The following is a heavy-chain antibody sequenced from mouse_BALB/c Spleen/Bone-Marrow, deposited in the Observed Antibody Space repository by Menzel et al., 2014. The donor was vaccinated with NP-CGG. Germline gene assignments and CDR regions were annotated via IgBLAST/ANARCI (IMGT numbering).Heavy chain of an antibody. CDR2: ISTYSGNT. Sequence: VKLMESGPDLVRPGVSVKLSCTGSGYTFTDYAMHWVKQRHAKSLEWIGVISTYSGNTNYTQKFKGKATMTVDKSSSTAYMELARLTSEDSAIYYCARGEGYDSWYFDVWDAGTTVTVSS. CDR3: ARGEGYDSWYFDV. V-gene: IGHV1-67*01. CDR1: GYTFTDYA. J-gene: IGHJ1*01. D-gene: IGHD2-2*01.